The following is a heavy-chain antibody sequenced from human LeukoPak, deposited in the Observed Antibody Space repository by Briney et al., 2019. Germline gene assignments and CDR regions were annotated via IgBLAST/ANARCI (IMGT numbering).Heavy chain of an antibody. CDR3: VRGEVGDFAW. CDR2: VHESGSS. CDR1: GYSISRGYY. Sequence: PSETLSLTCAVSGYSISRGYYWGGVRRPPGKRPQWIGNVHESGSSYYNPSLKSRVTISLDTPQNQFSLTLNSVTAADPASFYFVRGEVGDFAWWGQGSLVTVSS. J-gene: IGHJ4*02. D-gene: IGHD1-26*01. V-gene: IGHV4-38-2*01.